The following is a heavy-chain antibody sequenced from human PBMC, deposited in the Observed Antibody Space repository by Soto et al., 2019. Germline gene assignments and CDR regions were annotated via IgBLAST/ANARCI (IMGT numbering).Heavy chain of an antibody. J-gene: IGHJ5*02. D-gene: IGHD2-21*01. V-gene: IGHV1-69*12. CDR2: IVPMFGTA. Sequence: QVQLVQSGAEVKKPGSSVNVSCRTSGGTFGNSAVTWARQAPGQGLEWLGGIVPMFGTANYAQKFQGRVTITAEESTITYYIELKSRKTDDTAVSYCARDGDPQSAFLRGPLGGGRFDPWGQGTLVTVSS. CDR1: GGTFGNSA. CDR3: ARDGDPQSAFLRGPLGGGRFDP.